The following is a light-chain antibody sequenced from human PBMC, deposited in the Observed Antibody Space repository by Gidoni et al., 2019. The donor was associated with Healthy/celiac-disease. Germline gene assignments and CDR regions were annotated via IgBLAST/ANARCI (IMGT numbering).Light chain of an antibody. CDR2: DVS. J-gene: IGLJ1*01. V-gene: IGLV2-14*03. CDR3: SPYTSSSTPPYV. CDR1: SSDVGGYNY. Sequence: QSALTQPASVSGSPGQSITIPCTGTSSDVGGYNYVSWYQQHPGKAPKLMIYDVSNRPSGVSNRFSGSKSGNTASLTISGLQAEDEADYYCSPYTSSSTPPYVFGTGTKVTVL.